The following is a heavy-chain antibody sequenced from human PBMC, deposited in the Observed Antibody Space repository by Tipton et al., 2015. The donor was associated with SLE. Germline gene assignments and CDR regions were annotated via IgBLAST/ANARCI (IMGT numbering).Heavy chain of an antibody. CDR2: ISAYNGKT. CDR3: ARAMGVIITSDF. J-gene: IGHJ4*02. Sequence: VQLVQSGAEVKRPGASVSVSCKAPGNTFIDFGVIWVRQAPGQGLEWMGWISAYNGKTNYAQKFQGRVTMTTDTSTRTAYMDLRSLRSDDTAVYYCARAMGVIITSDFWGQGTLVTVSS. V-gene: IGHV1-18*01. CDR1: GNTFIDFG. D-gene: IGHD3-3*01.